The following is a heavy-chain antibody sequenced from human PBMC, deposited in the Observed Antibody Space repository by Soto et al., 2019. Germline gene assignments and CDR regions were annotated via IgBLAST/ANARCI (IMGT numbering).Heavy chain of an antibody. CDR3: TNDNQGLGDS. CDR2: INADNCNT. J-gene: IGHJ5*01. CDR1: GYTXKSYA. V-gene: IGHV1-3*01. Sequence: SXKVSFKASGYTXKSYAVNLVRQAPGQSLEWMGWINADNCNTKYSQRFQGRVTITRDTSARTVYIELNSLRSEDTAVYYCTNDNQGLGDSWGQGTLATVSS. D-gene: IGHD3-9*01.